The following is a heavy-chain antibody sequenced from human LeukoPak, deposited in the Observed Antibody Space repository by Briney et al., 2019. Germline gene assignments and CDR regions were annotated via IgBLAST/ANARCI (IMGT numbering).Heavy chain of an antibody. Sequence: SETLSLTCTVSGGPISSSSYHWPWIRQPPGTGLQWIESIYYSGSTCYNRSLKGRVTISVDKSKNQFSLKLSSVTAADTAVYYSARICTNGVCYRGFDYWGQGTLVTVSS. J-gene: IGHJ4*02. D-gene: IGHD2-8*01. V-gene: IGHV4-39*01. CDR3: ARICTNGVCYRGFDY. CDR2: IYYSGST. CDR1: GGPISSSSYH.